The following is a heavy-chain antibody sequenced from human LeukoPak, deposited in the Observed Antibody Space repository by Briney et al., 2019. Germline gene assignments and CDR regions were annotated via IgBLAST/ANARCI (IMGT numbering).Heavy chain of an antibody. V-gene: IGHV1-18*01. CDR1: GYTFSSYA. D-gene: IGHD3-10*01. Sequence: GASVKVSCSTSGYTFSSYAITWVRQAPGQGLEWMGWVSTYNGYTSYAQTIQGRVTMTTDTTTSTAYMDLRSLRSDGTAVYYCARGSYALYGSGFDPWGQGTLVTVSS. CDR3: ARGSYALYGSGFDP. J-gene: IGHJ5*02. CDR2: VSTYNGYT.